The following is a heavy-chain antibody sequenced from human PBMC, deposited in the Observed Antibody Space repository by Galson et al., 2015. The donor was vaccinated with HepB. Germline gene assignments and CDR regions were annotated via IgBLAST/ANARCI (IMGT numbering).Heavy chain of an antibody. V-gene: IGHV3-33*08. Sequence: SLRLSCAASGFTLSSYGMHWVRQAPGKGLEWVAVIWYDGSNKYYADSVKGRFTISRDNSKNTLYLQMNSLRAEDTAVYYCARDITPYYYGSGVVYWGQGTLVTVSS. J-gene: IGHJ4*02. CDR2: IWYDGSNK. CDR1: GFTLSSYG. D-gene: IGHD3-10*01. CDR3: ARDITPYYYGSGVVY.